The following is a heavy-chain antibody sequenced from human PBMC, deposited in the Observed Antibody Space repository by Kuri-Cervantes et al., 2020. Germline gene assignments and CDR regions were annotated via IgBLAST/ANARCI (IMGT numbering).Heavy chain of an antibody. D-gene: IGHD6-13*01. CDR1: GFTFSSYG. CDR2: ISYDGSNK. J-gene: IGHJ2*01. Sequence: GGSLRLSCAASGFTFSSYGMHWVRQAPGKGLEWVAVISYDGSNKYYADSVKGRFTISRDNSKNRLYLQMNSLRAGDTAVYYCARPPESSIAAAGIWDPNWYFDLWGRGTLVTVSS. V-gene: IGHV3-30*13. CDR3: ARPPESSIAAAGIWDPNWYFDL.